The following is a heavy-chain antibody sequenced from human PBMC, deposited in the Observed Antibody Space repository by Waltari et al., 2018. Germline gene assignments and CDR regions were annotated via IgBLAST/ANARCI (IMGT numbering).Heavy chain of an antibody. CDR1: GFSLSNARMG. CDR2: IFSNDEK. Sequence: QVTLKESGPVLVKPTETLTLTCTVSGFSLSNARMGVSWIRQPPGKALEWLAHIFSNDEKSYSTSRKSRLTNAKDTSKSQVVLTMHNMDPVDTATYYGAWIKIAVAGTSYYYYGMDVWGQGTTVTVSS. V-gene: IGHV2-26*04. J-gene: IGHJ6*02. D-gene: IGHD6-19*01. CDR3: AWIKIAVAGTSYYYYGMDV.